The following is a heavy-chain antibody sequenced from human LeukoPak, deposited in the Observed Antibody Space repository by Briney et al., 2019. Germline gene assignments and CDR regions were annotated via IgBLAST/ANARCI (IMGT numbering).Heavy chain of an antibody. V-gene: IGHV1-2*02. CDR3: ARGPSDSSGYYYEGDAFDI. D-gene: IGHD3-22*01. CDR2: INPNSGGT. Sequence: RASVKVSCKASGGTFSNYAISWVRQAPGQGLEWMGWINPNSGGTNYGQKFQGRVTMTRDTSTSIVYMELSRLRSDDTAVYYCARGPSDSSGYYYEGDAFDIWGQGTVVTVSS. CDR1: GGTFSNYA. J-gene: IGHJ3*02.